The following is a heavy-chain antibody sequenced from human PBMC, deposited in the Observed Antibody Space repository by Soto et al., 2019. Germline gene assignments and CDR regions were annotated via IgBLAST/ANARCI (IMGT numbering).Heavy chain of an antibody. V-gene: IGHV3-74*01. D-gene: IGHD7-27*01. CDR3: ARDTNWQPDY. CDR1: GFTFSPYW. CDR2: INGDGSST. Sequence: EVQLVESGGGLVQPGGSLRLSCAASGFTFSPYWIHWVRQAPVKGLVWVSRINGDGSSTNYADSVKGRFTISRDNAKNTVYLQMNSLRAEDTAVYYCARDTNWQPDYWGQGTLVTVSS. J-gene: IGHJ4*02.